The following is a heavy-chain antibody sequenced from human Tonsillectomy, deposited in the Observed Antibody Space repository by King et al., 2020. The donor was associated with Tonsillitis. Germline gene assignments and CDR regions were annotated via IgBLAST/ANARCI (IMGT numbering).Heavy chain of an antibody. CDR2: ISYDGSNK. Sequence: VQLVESGGGVVQPGRSLRLSCAASGFTFSNYAMHWVRQAPGKGLEWVAVISYDGSNKYYADSVKGRFTVSRDNSKNTLYLQMSSLRAEDTAVYYCAREGDSSAYCDAFDIWGQGTMVTVSS. D-gene: IGHD3-22*01. CDR1: GFTFSNYA. CDR3: AREGDSSAYCDAFDI. V-gene: IGHV3-30*04. J-gene: IGHJ3*02.